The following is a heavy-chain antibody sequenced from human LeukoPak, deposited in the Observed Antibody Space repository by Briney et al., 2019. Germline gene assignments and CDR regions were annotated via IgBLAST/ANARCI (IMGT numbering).Heavy chain of an antibody. Sequence: PSQTLSLTCTVSGGSISSGGYYWSWIRQPPGKGLEWIGYIYHSGSTYYNPSLKSRVTISVDRSKNQFSLKLSSVTAADTAVYYCAREVWRNDFWSGTHYYYYMDVWGKGTTVTVSS. CDR2: IYHSGST. J-gene: IGHJ6*03. CDR3: AREVWRNDFWSGTHYYYYMDV. D-gene: IGHD3-3*01. CDR1: GGSISSGGYY. V-gene: IGHV4-30-2*01.